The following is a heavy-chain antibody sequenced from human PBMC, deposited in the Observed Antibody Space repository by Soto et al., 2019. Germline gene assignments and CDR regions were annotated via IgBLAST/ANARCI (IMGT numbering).Heavy chain of an antibody. D-gene: IGHD6-13*01. CDR2: ISSSSIYT. CDR3: ARDSGSSKYGLDV. CDR1: GFSISDDY. V-gene: IGHV3-11*06. J-gene: IGHJ6*02. Sequence: QVQLVESGGGLVKPGGSLRLSCVASGFSISDDYMTWIRQAPGKGLEWVSRISSSSIYTSYAHSVKGRFTISRDNAKNSLYLQMNSLTSEDTAVYYCARDSGSSKYGLDVWGQGTTVIVSS.